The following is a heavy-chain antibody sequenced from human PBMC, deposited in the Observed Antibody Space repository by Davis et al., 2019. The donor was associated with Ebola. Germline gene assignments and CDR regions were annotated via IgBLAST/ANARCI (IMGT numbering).Heavy chain of an antibody. J-gene: IGHJ6*02. Sequence: MPSDPLSPTFAVQGASFRGYYWTWIRQPPGKGLEWTGEINFSGRTNYNPSLKSLVTISVDTSKNQFSRQLSSVTAADTAVYYCARGGGLGGYGMDVWGQGTTVTVSS. D-gene: IGHD5-12*01. CDR1: GASFRGYY. CDR2: INFSGRT. V-gene: IGHV4-34*01. CDR3: ARGGGLGGYGMDV.